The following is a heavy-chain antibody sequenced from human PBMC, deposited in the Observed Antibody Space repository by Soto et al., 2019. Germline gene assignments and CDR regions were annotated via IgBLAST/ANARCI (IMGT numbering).Heavy chain of an antibody. Sequence: SETLSLTCTVSSGSISSTIYSWDWIRQPPGKGLEWIGSIFYSGSTYYNPSLKSRVTISVDTSKDQFSLTLTSVTAADTAVYYCARLIGNSWLDSWGQGTLVTVSS. CDR3: ARLIGNSWLDS. CDR2: IFYSGST. J-gene: IGHJ5*01. V-gene: IGHV4-39*01. CDR1: SGSISSTIYS.